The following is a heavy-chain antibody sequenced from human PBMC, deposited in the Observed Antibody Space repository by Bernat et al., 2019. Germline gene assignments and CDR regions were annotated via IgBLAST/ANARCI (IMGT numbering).Heavy chain of an antibody. Sequence: EVQLVESGGGLVQPGGSLRLSCAASGFTFSSYSMNWVRQSPGKGREWVAYISGSSSTSTIYYADSVKGRFTTSRDNAKNSLYLQMNSLRDEDTAVYYCAKAYSSSWYAYPSYYYYYMDVWGKGTTVTVSS. D-gene: IGHD6-13*01. CDR3: AKAYSSSWYAYPSYYYYYMDV. V-gene: IGHV3-48*02. CDR1: GFTFSSYS. CDR2: ISGSSSTSTI. J-gene: IGHJ6*03.